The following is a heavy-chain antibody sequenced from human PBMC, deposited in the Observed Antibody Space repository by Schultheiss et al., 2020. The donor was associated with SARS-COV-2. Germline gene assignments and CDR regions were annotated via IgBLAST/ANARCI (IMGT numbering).Heavy chain of an antibody. Sequence: SVKVSCKASGGTFSSYAISWVRQAPGQGLEWMGGIIPIFGTANYAQKFQGRVTITADESTSTAYMELSSLRSEDTAVYYCATYYDARGGMDVWGQGTTVTVSS. CDR3: ATYYDARGGMDV. V-gene: IGHV1-69*13. D-gene: IGHD3-3*01. J-gene: IGHJ6*02. CDR1: GGTFSSYA. CDR2: IIPIFGTA.